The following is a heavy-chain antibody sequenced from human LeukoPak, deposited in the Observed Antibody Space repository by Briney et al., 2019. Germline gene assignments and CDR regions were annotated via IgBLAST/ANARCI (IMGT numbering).Heavy chain of an antibody. Sequence: SETLSLTCTVSGGSISSSSYCWGWIRQPPGKGLEWIGSIYYSGSTYYNPSLKSRVTISVDTSKNQFSLKLSSVTAADTAVYYCARDSVVVVAATYFDYWGQGTLVTVSS. CDR2: IYYSGST. J-gene: IGHJ4*02. V-gene: IGHV4-39*07. CDR3: ARDSVVVVAATYFDY. CDR1: GGSISSSSYC. D-gene: IGHD2-15*01.